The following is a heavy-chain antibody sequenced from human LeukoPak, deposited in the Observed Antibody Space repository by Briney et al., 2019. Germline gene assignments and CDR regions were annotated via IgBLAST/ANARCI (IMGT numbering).Heavy chain of an antibody. J-gene: IGHJ4*02. CDR3: ASGRYIVGAIHFDY. Sequence: SQTLSLTCTVSGGSISSGDYYWSWIRQPPGKGLEWIGYIYYSGSTYYNPSLKSRVTISVDTSKNQFSLKLSSVTAADTAVYYCASGRYIVGAIHFDYWGQGTLVTVSS. CDR1: GGSISSGDYY. CDR2: IYYSGST. D-gene: IGHD1-26*01. V-gene: IGHV4-30-4*01.